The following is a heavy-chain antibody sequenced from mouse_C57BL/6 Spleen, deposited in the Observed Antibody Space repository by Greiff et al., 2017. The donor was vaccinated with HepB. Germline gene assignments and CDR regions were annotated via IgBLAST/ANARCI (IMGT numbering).Heavy chain of an antibody. J-gene: IGHJ2*01. V-gene: IGHV1-50*01. CDR2: IDPSDSYT. D-gene: IGHD1-1*02. CDR3: ARGEGGLHYFDY. CDR1: GYTFTSYW. Sequence: QVQLQQPGAELVKPGASVKLSCKASGYTFTSYWMQWVKQRPGQGLEWIGEIDPSDSYTNYNQKFKGKATLTVDTSSSTAYMQRSSLTSEDSAVYYCARGEGGLHYFDYWGQGTTLTVSS.